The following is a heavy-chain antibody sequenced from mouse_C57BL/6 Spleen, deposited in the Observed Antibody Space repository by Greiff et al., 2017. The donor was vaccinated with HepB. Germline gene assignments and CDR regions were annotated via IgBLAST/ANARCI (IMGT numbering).Heavy chain of an antibody. Sequence: QVQLQQPGAELVKPGASVKMSCKASGYTFTSYWITWVKQRPGQGLEWIGDIYPGSGSTNYNEKFKSKATLTVDTSSSTAYMQLSSLASEDSAVYYCARRHFYGSSYGYWYFDVWGTGTTVTVSS. V-gene: IGHV1-55*01. J-gene: IGHJ1*03. CDR3: ARRHFYGSSYGYWYFDV. D-gene: IGHD1-1*01. CDR2: IYPGSGST. CDR1: GYTFTSYW.